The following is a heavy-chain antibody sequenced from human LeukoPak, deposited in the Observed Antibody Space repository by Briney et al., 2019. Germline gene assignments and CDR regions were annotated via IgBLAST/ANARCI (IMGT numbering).Heavy chain of an antibody. V-gene: IGHV1-18*01. CDR3: ARARENYFYAFDI. D-gene: IGHD3-10*01. CDR2: ISAYNGNT. CDR1: GYTFTSYG. J-gene: IGHJ3*02. Sequence: GASVKVSCRASGYTFTSYGISWVRQAPGQGLEWMGWISAYNGNTNYAQKLQSRVTMTTDTSTSTAYMELRSLRSDDTAVYYCARARENYFYAFDIWGQGTMVTVSS.